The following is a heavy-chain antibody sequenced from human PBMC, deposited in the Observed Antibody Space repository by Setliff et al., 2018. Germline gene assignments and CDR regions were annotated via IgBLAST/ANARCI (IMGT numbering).Heavy chain of an antibody. V-gene: IGHV3-33*03. J-gene: IGHJ4*02. Sequence: GESLRLSCAASGFNFSAYGMHWVRQAPGKGLEWVAAIWYDGTFRYYEDSVKGRFTISRDNSKNTVHLETNSLRPEDTAVYYCAKGGLVGGTAWADCWGQGTLVTVSS. CDR3: AKGGLVGGTAWADC. D-gene: IGHD1-26*01. CDR1: GFNFSAYG. CDR2: IWYDGTFR.